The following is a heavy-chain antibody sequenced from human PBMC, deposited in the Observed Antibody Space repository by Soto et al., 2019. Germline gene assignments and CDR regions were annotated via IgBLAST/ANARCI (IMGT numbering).Heavy chain of an antibody. CDR2: IVVGSGTT. Sequence: QMQPVQSGPEVKKPGTSVKVSCKTSGFIFGRSAVQWVRQARGQRLEWIGWIVVGSGTTNYAQSVQERVTISRDLSTSTAYMELSSLRSDDTAVYFCAEVDLLMAFGRVQPGGMENWGQGTLVTVSS. CDR3: AEVDLLMAFGRVQPGGMEN. V-gene: IGHV1-58*01. CDR1: GFIFGRSA. D-gene: IGHD3-16*01. J-gene: IGHJ4*02.